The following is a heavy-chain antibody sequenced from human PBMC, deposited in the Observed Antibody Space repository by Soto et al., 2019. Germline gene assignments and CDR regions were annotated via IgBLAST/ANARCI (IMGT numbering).Heavy chain of an antibody. CDR2: ISAYNGNT. V-gene: IGHV1-18*01. D-gene: IGHD3-10*01. Sequence: QVQLVQSGAEVKKPGASVKVSCKASGYTFTSYGISWVRQAPGQGLEWMGWISAYNGNTNYAQKLQGRVTMTTDTSTSTGYMELRSLRSDDTAVYYCAWDYGSGSLGRDAFDIWGQGTMVTVSS. CDR1: GYTFTSYG. J-gene: IGHJ3*02. CDR3: AWDYGSGSLGRDAFDI.